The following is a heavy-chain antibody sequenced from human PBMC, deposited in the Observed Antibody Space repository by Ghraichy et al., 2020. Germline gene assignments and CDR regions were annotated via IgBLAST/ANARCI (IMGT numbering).Heavy chain of an antibody. CDR2: IYYSGST. V-gene: IGHV4-39*01. CDR1: GGSISSSSYY. J-gene: IGHJ6*02. Sequence: SETLSLTCTVSGGSISSSSYYWGWIRQPPGKGLEWIGSIYYSGSTYYNPSLKSRVTISVDTSKNQFSLKLSSVTAADTAVYYCARPRPDGSGYGMDVWGQGTTVTVSS. CDR3: ARPRPDGSGYGMDV. D-gene: IGHD3-10*01.